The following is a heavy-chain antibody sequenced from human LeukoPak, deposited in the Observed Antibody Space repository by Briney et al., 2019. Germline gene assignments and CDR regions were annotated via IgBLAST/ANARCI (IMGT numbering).Heavy chain of an antibody. D-gene: IGHD6-13*01. CDR1: GFTFSAYA. Sequence: GGSLRLSCEASGFTFSAYAMSWVRQAPGKGLEWVAAIASNGGGEYYADSVQGRVTISRDKSKTTLCLHMNRLRPDNTAVYYSAKWGHYSINWEHYFDYWGQGTLVTVSS. CDR2: IASNGGGE. V-gene: IGHV3-30*18. CDR3: AKWGHYSINWEHYFDY. J-gene: IGHJ4*02.